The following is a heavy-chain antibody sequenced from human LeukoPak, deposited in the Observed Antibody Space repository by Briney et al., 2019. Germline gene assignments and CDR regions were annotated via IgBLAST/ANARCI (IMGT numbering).Heavy chain of an antibody. V-gene: IGHV3-23*01. Sequence: GGSLRLSCAASGFTFSSYAMSWVRQAPGKGLDWVSTISGSGVGTYYADSVKGRFTISRDNSETTLHLQMNSLRADDTAVYYCAKLDRGDFWSGYPGHFDYWGQGTLVTVSS. D-gene: IGHD3-3*01. CDR2: ISGSGVGT. CDR3: AKLDRGDFWSGYPGHFDY. J-gene: IGHJ4*02. CDR1: GFTFSSYA.